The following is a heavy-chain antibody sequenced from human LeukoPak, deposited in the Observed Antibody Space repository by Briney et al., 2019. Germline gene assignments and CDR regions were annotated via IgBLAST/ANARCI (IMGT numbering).Heavy chain of an antibody. V-gene: IGHV1-2*02. J-gene: IGHJ6*03. CDR3: ARPVVKSYYYYMDV. D-gene: IGHD3-22*01. CDR2: INPNSGGT. Sequence: ASVKVSCKASGYTFTGYYMHWVRQAPGQGLEWMGWINPNSGGTNYAQKFQGRVTMTRDTSISTAYMELSRLRSDDTAVYYCARPVVKSYYYYMDVWGKGTTVTVSS. CDR1: GYTFTGYY.